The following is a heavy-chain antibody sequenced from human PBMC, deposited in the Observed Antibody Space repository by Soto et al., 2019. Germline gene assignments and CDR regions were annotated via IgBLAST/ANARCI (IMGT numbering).Heavy chain of an antibody. CDR3: ARGGGGGLFEH. J-gene: IGHJ4*02. Sequence: GSLRLSCATSVFPFSDYYMSWIRQAPGKGLEWLSHISPKSTYRNYADSVKGRSTISRDNTKSSLFLQMNSLGVEDTAVYYCARGGGGGLFEHWGQGVLVTVSS. CDR1: VFPFSDYY. V-gene: IGHV3-11*06. CDR2: ISPKSTYR. D-gene: IGHD2-21*01.